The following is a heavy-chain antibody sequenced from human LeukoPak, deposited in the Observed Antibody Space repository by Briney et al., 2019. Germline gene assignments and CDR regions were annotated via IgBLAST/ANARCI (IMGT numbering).Heavy chain of an antibody. CDR1: GYTFTSYY. D-gene: IGHD6-6*01. J-gene: IGHJ3*02. V-gene: IGHV1-46*01. CDR3: AREWPHDIAANAFDI. CDR2: INPSGGST. Sequence: ASVKVSCKACGYTFTSYYMHWVRQAPGQGLEWMGTINPSGGSTSYAQKFQGRVTMTRDTSTSTVYMELSSLRSEDTAVYYCAREWPHDIAANAFDIWGQGTMVTVSS.